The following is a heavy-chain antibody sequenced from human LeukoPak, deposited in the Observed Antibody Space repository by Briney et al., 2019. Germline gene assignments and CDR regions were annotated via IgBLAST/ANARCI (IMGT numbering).Heavy chain of an antibody. J-gene: IGHJ5*02. V-gene: IGHV1-18*01. CDR3: ARGATAMALDNWFDP. CDR1: GGTFSSYA. Sequence: ASVKVSCKASGGTFSSYAISWVRQAPGQGLEWMGWISAYNGNTNYAQKLQGRVTMTTDTSTSTAYMELRSLRSDDTAVYYCARGATAMALDNWFDPWGQGTLVTVSS. D-gene: IGHD5-18*01. CDR2: ISAYNGNT.